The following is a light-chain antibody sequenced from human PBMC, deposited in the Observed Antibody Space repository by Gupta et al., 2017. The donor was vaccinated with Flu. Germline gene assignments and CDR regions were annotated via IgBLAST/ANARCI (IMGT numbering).Light chain of an antibody. CDR3: QSYDSSLREV. V-gene: IGLV1-40*01. Sequence: SLLTQLPSVSGPPAPRVTISCTGSSSNIGAGYDVHWYQQLPGTAPKLLIYGNSNRPSGVPDRFSGSKSGTSASLAITGLQAEDEADYYCQSYDSSLREVFGTGTKVTVL. CDR1: SSNIGAGYD. CDR2: GNS. J-gene: IGLJ1*01.